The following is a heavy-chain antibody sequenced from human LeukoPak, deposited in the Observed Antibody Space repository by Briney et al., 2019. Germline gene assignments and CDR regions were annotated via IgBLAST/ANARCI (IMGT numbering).Heavy chain of an antibody. CDR1: GYTFINYY. Sequence: ASVKVSCKASGYTFINYYIHWVQQAPGQGLEWMGRINPNSGGTNYAQKFQGRVTMTRDTSISTAYMELSRLRSDDTAVYYCASGMGLARSNDYWGQGTLVTVSS. CDR3: ASGMGLARSNDY. V-gene: IGHV1-2*06. CDR2: INPNSGGT. D-gene: IGHD6-6*01. J-gene: IGHJ4*02.